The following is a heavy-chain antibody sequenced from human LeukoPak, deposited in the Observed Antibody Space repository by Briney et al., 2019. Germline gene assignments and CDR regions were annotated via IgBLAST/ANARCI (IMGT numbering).Heavy chain of an antibody. D-gene: IGHD2-21*01. Sequence: GESLRLSCAASGFSLGTHSMNWVRRPPGKGLEWVSSISSSSKYIFYADSVRGRFTISRDNAKNSLFLQMNSLRAEDTAVYFCAREGIAVSGSDLWGQGTLVTVSS. V-gene: IGHV3-21*01. CDR3: AREGIAVSGSDL. J-gene: IGHJ4*02. CDR2: ISSSSKYI. CDR1: GFSLGTHS.